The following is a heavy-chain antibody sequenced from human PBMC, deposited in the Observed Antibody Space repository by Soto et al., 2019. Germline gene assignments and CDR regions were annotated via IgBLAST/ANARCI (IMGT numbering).Heavy chain of an antibody. D-gene: IGHD3-22*01. CDR1: GGSISSYY. CDR3: ARSKYYYDSSGYYSS. J-gene: IGHJ3*01. CDR2: IYYSGST. V-gene: IGHV4-59*01. Sequence: SETLSLTCTVSGGSISSYYWSWIRQPPGKGLEWIGYIYYSGSTNYNPSLKSRVTISVDTSKNQFSLKLSSVTAADTAVYYCARSKYYYDSSGYYSSWGQGTMVTVSS.